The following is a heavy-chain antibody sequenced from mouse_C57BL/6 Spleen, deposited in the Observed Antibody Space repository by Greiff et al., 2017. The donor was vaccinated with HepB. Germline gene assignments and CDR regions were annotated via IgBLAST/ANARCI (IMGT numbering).Heavy chain of an antibody. CDR1: GFNIKDDY. J-gene: IGHJ4*01. V-gene: IGHV14-4*01. D-gene: IGHD1-1*01. CDR3: TTGVVDAMDY. CDR2: IDPENGDT. Sequence: VQLVESGAELVRPGASVKLSCTASGFNIKDDYMHWVKQRPEQGLEWIGWIDPENGDTEYASKFQGKATITADTSSNTAYLPLSSLTSEDTAVYYCTTGVVDAMDYWGQGTSVTVSS.